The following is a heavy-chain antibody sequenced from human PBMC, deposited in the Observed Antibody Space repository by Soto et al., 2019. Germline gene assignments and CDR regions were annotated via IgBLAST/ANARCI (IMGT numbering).Heavy chain of an antibody. CDR1: GFTFSDYY. CDR3: ARGTYRSKTDFDY. Sequence: GGSLRLSCAASGFTFSDYYMTWIRQAPGSGLEWVSYISSSSGTISYANSVKGRSTISRDNAQNSLYLQMTSLRAEDTAVYYCARGTYRSKTDFDYWGQGTLVTVSS. D-gene: IGHD6-13*01. CDR2: ISSSSGTI. J-gene: IGHJ4*02. V-gene: IGHV3-11*01.